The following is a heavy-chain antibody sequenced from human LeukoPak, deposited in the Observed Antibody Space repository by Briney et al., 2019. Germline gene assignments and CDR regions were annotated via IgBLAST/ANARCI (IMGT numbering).Heavy chain of an antibody. Sequence: SETLSLTCTVSGGSISNYYWTWIRQPAGKGLEWIGHVHISGTTNHNPSLKSRVTMLLDTSKNQVSLKLTSVTAADTAVYYCARGRRQLVRSWGYWGQGTLVTVSS. V-gene: IGHV4-4*07. D-gene: IGHD6-13*01. CDR1: GGSISNYY. J-gene: IGHJ4*02. CDR3: ARGRRQLVRSWGY. CDR2: VHISGTT.